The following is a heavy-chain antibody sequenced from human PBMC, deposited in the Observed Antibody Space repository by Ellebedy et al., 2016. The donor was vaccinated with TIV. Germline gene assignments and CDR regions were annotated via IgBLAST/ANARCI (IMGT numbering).Heavy chain of an antibody. V-gene: IGHV1-24*01. J-gene: IGHJ6*02. D-gene: IGHD6-13*01. CDR3: ARGGILAAGVLYYYYGMDV. CDR1: RYTLTELS. CDR2: FDPEDGET. Sequence: ASVKVSXKVSRYTLTELSMHWVRQAPGKGLEWMGGFDPEDGETIYAQKFQGRVTMTRDTSTSTVYMELSSLRSEDTAVYYCARGGILAAGVLYYYYGMDVWGQGTTVTVSS.